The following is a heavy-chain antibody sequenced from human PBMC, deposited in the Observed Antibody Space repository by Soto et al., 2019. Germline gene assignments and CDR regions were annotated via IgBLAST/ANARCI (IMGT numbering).Heavy chain of an antibody. CDR2: IKSKSDGGTI. CDR1: GSPFSNAW. D-gene: IGHD3-3*01. V-gene: IGHV3-15*01. J-gene: IGHJ3*02. CDR3: ATDAISRFLQWSGGAFDI. Sequence: PGGSLRLSCAASGSPFSNAWMSWVRQAPGKGLEWVGRIKSKSDGGTIDYAAPVKGRFIISRDDSKNTLYVQMNSLKTEDTAVYYCATDAISRFLQWSGGAFDIWGQGTMVTVSS.